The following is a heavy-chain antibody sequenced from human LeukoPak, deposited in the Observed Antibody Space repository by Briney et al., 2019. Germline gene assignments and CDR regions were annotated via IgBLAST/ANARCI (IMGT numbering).Heavy chain of an antibody. CDR1: GFTFSSYA. J-gene: IGHJ3*02. V-gene: IGHV3-23*01. Sequence: GGSLRLSCAASGFTFSSYAMSWVRQAPGKGLEWVSTISDRGVITYYADSVKGRFTISRDNSKNTLYPQMNSLRAKDTAVYYCAKDAPGAGGYDIWGQGTMVTVSS. D-gene: IGHD2-8*02. CDR3: AKDAPGAGGYDI. CDR2: ISDRGVIT.